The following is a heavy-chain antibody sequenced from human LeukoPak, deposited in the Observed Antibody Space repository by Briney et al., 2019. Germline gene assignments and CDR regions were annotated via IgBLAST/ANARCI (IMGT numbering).Heavy chain of an antibody. J-gene: IGHJ4*02. CDR2: IYYSGST. Sequence: SETLSLTCTVSGGSISSSSYYRGWIRQPPGKGLEWIGSIYYSGSTYYNPSLKSRVTISVDTSKNQFSLKLSSVTAADTAVYYCARVDVAIAAAGHFDYWGQGTLVTVSS. D-gene: IGHD6-13*01. CDR1: GGSISSSSYY. V-gene: IGHV4-39*07. CDR3: ARVDVAIAAAGHFDY.